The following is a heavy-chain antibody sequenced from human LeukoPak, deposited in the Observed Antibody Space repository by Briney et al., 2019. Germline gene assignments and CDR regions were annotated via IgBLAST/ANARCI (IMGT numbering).Heavy chain of an antibody. CDR2: INHSGST. CDR1: GGSFSGYY. V-gene: IGHV4-34*01. CDR3: ARRYYDNSGYFGY. J-gene: IGHJ4*02. D-gene: IGHD3-22*01. Sequence: SETLSLTCAVYGGSFSGYYWSWIRQPPGKGLEWIGEINHSGSTNYNPSLKSRITILVDTSKNQFSLKLSSVTAADTAVYYCARRYYDNSGYFGYWGQGTLVTVSP.